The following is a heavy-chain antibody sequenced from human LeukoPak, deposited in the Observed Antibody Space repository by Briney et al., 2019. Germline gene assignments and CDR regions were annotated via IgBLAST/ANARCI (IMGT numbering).Heavy chain of an antibody. CDR3: AKLLGQTH. D-gene: IGHD2/OR15-2a*01. CDR1: GFTFSNYD. V-gene: IGHV3-48*04. Sequence: GGSLRLSCAASGFTFSNYDMNWVRQAPGKGLEWVSYIGSSRSTIYYADSVKGRFTISRDNAKNSLYLQMNSLRAEDTAVYYCAKLLGQTHWGQGTLVTVSS. CDR2: IGSSRSTI. J-gene: IGHJ4*02.